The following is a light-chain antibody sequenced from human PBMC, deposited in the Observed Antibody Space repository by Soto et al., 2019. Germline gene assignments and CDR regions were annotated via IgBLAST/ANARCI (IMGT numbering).Light chain of an antibody. J-gene: IGLJ1*01. Sequence: QSALTQPASVSGSPGQSITISCTGTSSDVGGYSSVSWYQHHPGKAPKLMIYDVSNRPSGVSSRFSGSKSGNTASLTISGLQAEDEADYYCSSYTSSSTLVFGTGTKVTVL. CDR2: DVS. V-gene: IGLV2-14*03. CDR1: SSDVGGYSS. CDR3: SSYTSSSTLV.